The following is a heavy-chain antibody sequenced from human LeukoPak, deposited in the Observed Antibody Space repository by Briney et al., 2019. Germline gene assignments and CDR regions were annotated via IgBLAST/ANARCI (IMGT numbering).Heavy chain of an antibody. V-gene: IGHV3-48*02. CDR2: ISSSSSTI. D-gene: IGHD5-12*01. Sequence: GGSLRLSCAASGFSLTTYEMNWVRQAPGKGLEGVSYISSSSSTIYYADSVKGRFTISRDNAKNSLYLQMNSLRDEDTAVYYCARGRLPHDYWGQGTLVTVSS. CDR1: GFSLTTYE. J-gene: IGHJ4*02. CDR3: ARGRLPHDY.